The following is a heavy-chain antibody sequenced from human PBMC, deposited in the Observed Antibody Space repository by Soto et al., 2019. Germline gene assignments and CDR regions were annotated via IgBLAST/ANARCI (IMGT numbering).Heavy chain of an antibody. Sequence: SETLSLTCTVSGGSISSGDYYWSWIRQPPGKGLEWIGYIYYSGSTYYNPPLKSRVTISVDTSKNQFSLKLSSVTAADTAVYYCARGSEADGDYCMDVWGQGTTVTVSS. D-gene: IGHD4-17*01. CDR3: ARGSEADGDYCMDV. CDR2: IYYSGST. V-gene: IGHV4-30-4*01. CDR1: GGSISSGDYY. J-gene: IGHJ6*02.